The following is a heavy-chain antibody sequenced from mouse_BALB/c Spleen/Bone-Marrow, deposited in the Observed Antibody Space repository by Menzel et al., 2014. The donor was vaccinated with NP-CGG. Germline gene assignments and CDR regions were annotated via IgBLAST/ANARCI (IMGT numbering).Heavy chain of an antibody. CDR3: TRRGSTMIATGYSMDY. D-gene: IGHD2-4*01. CDR2: INSGGSYT. CDR1: GFTFSNYG. Sequence: VQLKESGGDLVKPGGSLKLSCAASGFTFSNYGMPWVRQTPDKRLEWVATINSGGSYTYYPDSVKGQFTISRDNAKNTLYLQMNSLKSEDTAIYYCTRRGSTMIATGYSMDYWGQGTSVTVSS. V-gene: IGHV5-6*01. J-gene: IGHJ4*01.